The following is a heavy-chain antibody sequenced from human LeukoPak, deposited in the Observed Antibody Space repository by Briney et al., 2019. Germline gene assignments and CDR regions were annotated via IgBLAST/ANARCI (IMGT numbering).Heavy chain of an antibody. Sequence: PGGSLRLSCAASGFTFSSYSMNWVRQAPGKGLEWVSSISSSSSYIYYADSVKGRFIISRDNAKNSLYLQMNSLRAEDTAVYYCARGAVQKPAFDYWGQGTLVTVSS. CDR3: ARGAVQKPAFDY. D-gene: IGHD3-10*01. CDR2: ISSSSSYI. V-gene: IGHV3-21*01. CDR1: GFTFSSYS. J-gene: IGHJ4*02.